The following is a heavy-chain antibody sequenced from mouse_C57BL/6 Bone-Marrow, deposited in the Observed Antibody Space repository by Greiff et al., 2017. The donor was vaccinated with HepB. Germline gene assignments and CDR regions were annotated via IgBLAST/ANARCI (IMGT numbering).Heavy chain of an antibody. CDR2: IYPSDSET. Sequence: VQLKQPGAELVRPGSSVKLSCKASGYTFTSYWMDWVKQRPGQGLEWIGNIYPSDSETHYNQKFKDKATLTVDKSSSTAYMQLSSLTSEDSAVYYCARSTMVTGDFDYWGQGTTLTVSS. CDR3: ARSTMVTGDFDY. J-gene: IGHJ2*01. CDR1: GYTFTSYW. V-gene: IGHV1-61*01. D-gene: IGHD2-2*01.